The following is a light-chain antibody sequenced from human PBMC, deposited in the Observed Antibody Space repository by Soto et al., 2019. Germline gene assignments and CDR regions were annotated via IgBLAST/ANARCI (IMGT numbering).Light chain of an antibody. CDR3: AAWDDSLSGHVV. Sequence: QSVLTQPPSASGTPGQRVTISCSGSSSNIGSKYVYWYQQLPGTPPKLLIYRNNQRPSGVPDRFSGSKSGTSASLAISGLRSEDEADYYCAAWDDSLSGHVVFGGGTQLTVL. CDR1: SSNIGSKY. CDR2: RNN. V-gene: IGLV1-47*01. J-gene: IGLJ2*01.